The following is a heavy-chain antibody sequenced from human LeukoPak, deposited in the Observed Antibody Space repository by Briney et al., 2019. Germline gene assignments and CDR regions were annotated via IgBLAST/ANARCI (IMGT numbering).Heavy chain of an antibody. CDR3: TGMGPFDY. CDR1: GFTFSSYG. CDR2: IHYDGTNE. J-gene: IGHJ4*02. Sequence: GGSLRLSCAASGFTFSSYGMHWVRQAPGKGLEWVAFIHYDGTNEYYADSVKGRFTISRDNPKNTLYLQMNSLRAEDTAVYYCTGMGPFDYWGQGTLVTVSS. D-gene: IGHD1-14*01. V-gene: IGHV3-30*02.